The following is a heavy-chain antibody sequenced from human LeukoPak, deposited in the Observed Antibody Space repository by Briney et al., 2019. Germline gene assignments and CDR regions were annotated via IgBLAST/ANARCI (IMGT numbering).Heavy chain of an antibody. V-gene: IGHV1-2*02. Sequence: ASVKVSCKASGYTFTGYYMHWVRQAPGQGLEWMGWINPNSGGTNYAQKFQGRVTMTRDTSISTAYMELSRLRTDDTAVYYCARADLIAVAYFDYWGQGTLATVSS. J-gene: IGHJ4*02. CDR2: INPNSGGT. D-gene: IGHD6-19*01. CDR1: GYTFTGYY. CDR3: ARADLIAVAYFDY.